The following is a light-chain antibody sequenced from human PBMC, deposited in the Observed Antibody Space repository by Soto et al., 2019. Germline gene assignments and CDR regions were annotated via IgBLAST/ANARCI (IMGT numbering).Light chain of an antibody. CDR1: QSVSSSY. V-gene: IGKV3-20*01. Sequence: EIVLTQSPGTLSLSPGERATLSCRASQSVSSSYLAWHQQKPGQAPRLLIYGASNRATGIPERFSGSGSGTDFALTISRLEPEDFAMYYCQEYGGSPMYTFGQGTKLEIK. CDR3: QEYGGSPMYT. J-gene: IGKJ2*01. CDR2: GAS.